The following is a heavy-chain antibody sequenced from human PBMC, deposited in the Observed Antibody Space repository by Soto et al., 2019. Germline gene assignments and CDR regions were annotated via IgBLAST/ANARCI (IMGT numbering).Heavy chain of an antibody. CDR3: TTGPHGDLQYYFDY. Sequence: GGSLRLSCAASGFTFSNAWMNWVRQAPGKGLEWVGRIKSKTAGGTTDYAAPVKGRFTISRDDSKNTLYLQMNSLKTEDTAVNYCTTGPHGDLQYYFDYWGQGTLVTVSS. CDR2: IKSKTAGGTT. V-gene: IGHV3-15*07. CDR1: GFTFSNAW. D-gene: IGHD3-10*01. J-gene: IGHJ4*02.